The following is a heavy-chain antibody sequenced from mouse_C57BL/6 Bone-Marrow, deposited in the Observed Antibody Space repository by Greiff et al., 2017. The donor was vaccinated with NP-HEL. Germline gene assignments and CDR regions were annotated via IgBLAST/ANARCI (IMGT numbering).Heavy chain of an antibody. D-gene: IGHD1-1*01. CDR3: AIGTTVDD. J-gene: IGHJ2*01. CDR2: IFPGSGST. Sequence: QVQLKESGPELVKPGASVKISCKASGYTFTDYYIHWVKQRPGQGLEWIGWIFPGSGSTYYNEKFKGKATFTVDKSSSTAYMLLSLLTSEDSAFYVCAIGTTVDDWGQGTTLTVSS. V-gene: IGHV1-75*01. CDR1: GYTFTDYY.